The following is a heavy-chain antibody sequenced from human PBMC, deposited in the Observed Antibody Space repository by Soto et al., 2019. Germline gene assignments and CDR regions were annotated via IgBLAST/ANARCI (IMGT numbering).Heavy chain of an antibody. Sequence: QVQLVESGGGVVQPGRSLRLSCAASGFTFSSYGMHWVRQAPGKGLEWVAVIWYDGSNKYYADSVKGRFTISRDNSKNTLYLQMNSLSAEDTAGYYCASDVSRGLRPSGWFDPWGQGTLVTVSS. J-gene: IGHJ5*02. V-gene: IGHV3-33*01. CDR2: IWYDGSNK. D-gene: IGHD3-3*02. CDR3: ASDVSRGLRPSGWFDP. CDR1: GFTFSSYG.